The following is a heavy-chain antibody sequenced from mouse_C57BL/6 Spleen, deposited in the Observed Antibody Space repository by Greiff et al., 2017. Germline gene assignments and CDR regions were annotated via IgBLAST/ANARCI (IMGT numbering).Heavy chain of an antibody. J-gene: IGHJ3*01. D-gene: IGHD2-5*01. CDR2: IWSGGST. CDR3: ARNIVTGFAY. Sequence: QVQLQQSGPGLVQPSQSLSITCTVSGFSLTSYGVHWVRQSPGKGLEWLGVIWSGGSTDYNAAFISRLSISKDNSKSQVFLKINSLQADDTAIYYCARNIVTGFAYWGQGTLVTVSA. CDR1: GFSLTSYG. V-gene: IGHV2-2*01.